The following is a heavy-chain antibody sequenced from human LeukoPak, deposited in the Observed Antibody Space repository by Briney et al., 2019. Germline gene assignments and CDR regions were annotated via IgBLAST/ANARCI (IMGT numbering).Heavy chain of an antibody. V-gene: IGHV3-15*01. Sequence: PGGSLRLSCAASGFTFSNAWMIWVRQAPGKGLEWVGRIRSKTDGETIHYAAPVKGRFTISRDDSENMVYLQMDSLKTEDTAVYYCTTDWVLRSFADYWGQGTLVSVSS. CDR2: IRSKTDGETI. D-gene: IGHD3-9*01. J-gene: IGHJ4*02. CDR3: TTDWVLRSFADY. CDR1: GFTFSNAW.